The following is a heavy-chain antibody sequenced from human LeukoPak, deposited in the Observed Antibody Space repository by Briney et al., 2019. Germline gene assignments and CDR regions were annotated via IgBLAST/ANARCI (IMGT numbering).Heavy chain of an antibody. V-gene: IGHV1-69*04. J-gene: IGHJ6*02. CDR2: IIPILGIA. CDR3: ARVYCSSTSCASHYYGMDV. CDR1: GGTFSSYA. Sequence: SVKVSCKASGGTFSSYAISWVRQAPGQGLEWMGRIIPILGIANYAQKFQGRVTITADKSTCTAYLELSSLRSEDTAVYYCARVYCSSTSCASHYYGMDVWGQGTTVTVSS. D-gene: IGHD2-2*01.